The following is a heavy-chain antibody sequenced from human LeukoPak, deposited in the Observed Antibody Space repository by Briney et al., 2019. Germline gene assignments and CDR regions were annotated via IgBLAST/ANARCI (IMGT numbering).Heavy chain of an antibody. V-gene: IGHV3-66*01. Sequence: PGGSLRLSCAASGFTFSSYAMSWVRQAPGKGLEWVSVIYSGGSTYYADSVKGRFTISRDNSKNTLYLQMNSLRAEDTAVYYCARDLYSSSVGWFDPWGQGTLVTVSS. CDR2: IYSGGST. J-gene: IGHJ5*02. D-gene: IGHD6-13*01. CDR1: GFTFSSYA. CDR3: ARDLYSSSVGWFDP.